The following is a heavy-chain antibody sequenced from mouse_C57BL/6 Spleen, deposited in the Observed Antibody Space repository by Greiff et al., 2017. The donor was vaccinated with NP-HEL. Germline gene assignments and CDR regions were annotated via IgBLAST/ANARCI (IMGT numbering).Heavy chain of an antibody. Sequence: QVQLKQPGAELVKPGASVKMSCKASGYTFTSYWITWVKQRPGQGLEWIGDIYPGSGSTNYNEKFKSKATLTVDTSSSTAYMQLSSLTSEDSAVYYCARGGVYDGYYWFAYWGQGTLVTVSA. J-gene: IGHJ3*01. CDR2: IYPGSGST. CDR1: GYTFTSYW. CDR3: ARGGVYDGYYWFAY. V-gene: IGHV1-55*01. D-gene: IGHD2-3*01.